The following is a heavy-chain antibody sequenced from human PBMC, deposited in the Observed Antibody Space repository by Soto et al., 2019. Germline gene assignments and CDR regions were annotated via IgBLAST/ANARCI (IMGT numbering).Heavy chain of an antibody. CDR1: GGTVSSYS. CDR2: ILPLRQTP. Sequence: QVQLVQSEAEVKKPGSSVRVSCKSSGGTVSSYSLSWLRQAPGQGLEWVGGILPLRQTPKYAQKFQGTVTIRVDRRTNTGDMALTRLTSGETAVYYCASRIDAVRFLAWLPFDDWGQGTLVTVSS. V-gene: IGHV1-69*06. J-gene: IGHJ4*02. D-gene: IGHD3-3*01. CDR3: ASRIDAVRFLAWLPFDD.